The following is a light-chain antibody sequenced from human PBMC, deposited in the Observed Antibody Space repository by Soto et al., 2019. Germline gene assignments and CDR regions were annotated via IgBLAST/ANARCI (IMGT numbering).Light chain of an antibody. CDR1: QSLSSN. J-gene: IGKJ4*01. CDR2: GAS. Sequence: EIVMTQSPATLSVSPGERATLSCRASQSLSSNLAWDQQKPGQAPRLLIYGASTRATGIRARFSGSGTGTEFTLTISSLQSEDFAIYYCQQYNNWPPLTFGRGTKVEIK. CDR3: QQYNNWPPLT. V-gene: IGKV3-15*01.